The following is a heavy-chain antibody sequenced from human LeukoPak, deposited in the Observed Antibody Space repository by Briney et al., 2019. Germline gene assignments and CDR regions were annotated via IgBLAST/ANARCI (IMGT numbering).Heavy chain of an antibody. Sequence: GASVKVSCKTSVYTFTGYYMHWVRQAPGQGLVWMGWIHPNNGGTIYARSFQGRVTMTSDTSISTAYLELNSLISDDTAMYFCARGTQTIFGVIDYWGQGTLVTVSS. CDR2: IHPNNGGT. CDR3: ARGTQTIFGVIDY. CDR1: VYTFTGYY. D-gene: IGHD3-3*01. J-gene: IGHJ4*02. V-gene: IGHV1-2*02.